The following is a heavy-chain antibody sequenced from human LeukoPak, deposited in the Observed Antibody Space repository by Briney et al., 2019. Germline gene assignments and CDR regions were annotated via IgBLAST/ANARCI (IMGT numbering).Heavy chain of an antibody. J-gene: IGHJ4*02. D-gene: IGHD3-22*01. CDR2: ISSSSTI. V-gene: IGHV3-48*02. CDR3: ARDDRHPGDFDY. Sequence: GGSLRLSCAASGFTFSSYSMNWVRQAPGKGLEWVSYISSSSTIYYADSVKGRFTISRDNAKNSLYLQMNSLRDEDTAVYYCARDDRHPGDFDYWGQGTLVTVSS. CDR1: GFTFSSYS.